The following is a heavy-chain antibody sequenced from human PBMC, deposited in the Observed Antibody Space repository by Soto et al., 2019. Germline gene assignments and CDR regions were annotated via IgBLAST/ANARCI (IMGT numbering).Heavy chain of an antibody. CDR3: GMEMATSYYYGIDV. J-gene: IGHJ6*02. CDR2: ISYDGSNK. CDR1: GFTFSSYA. V-gene: IGHV3-30-3*01. Sequence: QVQLVESGGGVVQPGRSLRLSCAASGFTFSSYAMHWVRQAPGKGLEWVAVISYDGSNKYYADSVKGRFTISRDNSKNTQYLQMNSLRAEDTAVYYCGMEMATSYYYGIDVWGQGTTGTVSS. D-gene: IGHD5-12*01.